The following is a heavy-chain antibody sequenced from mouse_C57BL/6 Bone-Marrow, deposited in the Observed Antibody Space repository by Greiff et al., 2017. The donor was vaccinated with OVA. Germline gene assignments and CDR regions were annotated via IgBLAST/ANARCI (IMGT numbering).Heavy chain of an antibody. CDR2: ISYDGSN. V-gene: IGHV3-6*01. D-gene: IGHD2-5*01. CDR1: GYSITSGYY. J-gene: IGHJ4*01. Sequence: EVKLVESGPGLVKPSQSLSLTCSVTGYSITSGYYWNWIRQFPGNKLEWKGYISYDGSNNYNPSLKNRISITRDTSKNQFFLKLNSVTTEDTATYYCARNAYYSNYDYYAMDYWGQGTSVTVSS. CDR3: ARNAYYSNYDYYAMDY.